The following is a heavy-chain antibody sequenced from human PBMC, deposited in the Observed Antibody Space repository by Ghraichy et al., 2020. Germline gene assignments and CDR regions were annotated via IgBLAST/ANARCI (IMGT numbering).Heavy chain of an antibody. CDR1: GFTISTYA. J-gene: IGHJ4*02. CDR3: AKIYGGNTGGGWGFDY. Sequence: GGSLRLSCAASGFTISTYAMHWVRQAPGKGLEWVSIITSSRSNKYYADSVKGRFTISRDNSRNTLFLQMNSLRAEDTAVYYCAKIYGGNTGGGWGFDYWGQGTMVTVSS. V-gene: IGHV3-30*18. D-gene: IGHD4-23*01. CDR2: ITSSRSNK.